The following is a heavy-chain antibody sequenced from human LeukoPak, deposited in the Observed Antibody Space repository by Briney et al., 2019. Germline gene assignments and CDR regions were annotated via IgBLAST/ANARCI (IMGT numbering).Heavy chain of an antibody. D-gene: IGHD6-19*01. Sequence: ASVKVSCKASGGTFSSYAISWVRQAPGQGLEWMGGIIPIFGTANYAQKFQGRVTITADESTSTAYMELSSLRSEDTAVYYCAVGSSGWYFPFDYWGQGTLVTVSS. CDR3: AVGSSGWYFPFDY. J-gene: IGHJ4*02. CDR1: GGTFSSYA. V-gene: IGHV1-69*13. CDR2: IIPIFGTA.